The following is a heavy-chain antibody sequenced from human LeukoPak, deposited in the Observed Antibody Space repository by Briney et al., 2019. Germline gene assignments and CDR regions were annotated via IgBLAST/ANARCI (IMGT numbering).Heavy chain of an antibody. V-gene: IGHV1-2*02. CDR1: GYTFTGYY. CDR2: INPNSGGT. CDR3: ARDETTMIGHYYMDV. D-gene: IGHD3-22*01. J-gene: IGHJ6*03. Sequence: ASVKVSCKASGYTFTGYYMHWVRQAPGQGLEWMGWINPNSGGTNYAQKFQGRVTMTRDTSISTAYMELSRLRSDDTAVYYCARDETTMIGHYYMDVWGKGTTVTVSS.